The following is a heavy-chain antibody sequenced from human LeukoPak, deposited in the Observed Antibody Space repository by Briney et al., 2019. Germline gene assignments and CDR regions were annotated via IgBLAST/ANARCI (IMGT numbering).Heavy chain of an antibody. CDR2: ISYDGSNK. J-gene: IGHJ3*02. D-gene: IGHD2-15*01. V-gene: IGHV3-30*04. CDR1: GFTFSSYA. Sequence: GGSLRLSCAASGFTFSSYAMHWVRQAPGKGLEWVAVISYDGSNKYYADSVKGRFTISRDNSKNTLYLQMNSLRAEDTAVYYCARDHVGYCSGGSCYSYAFDIWGQGTMVTVSS. CDR3: ARDHVGYCSGGSCYSYAFDI.